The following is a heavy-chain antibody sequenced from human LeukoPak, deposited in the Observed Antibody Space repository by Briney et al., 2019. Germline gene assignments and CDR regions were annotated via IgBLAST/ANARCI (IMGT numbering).Heavy chain of an antibody. CDR2: IIPIFGTA. V-gene: IGHV1-69*01. CDR1: GGTFSSYA. CDR3: ARGVEYSSSSSFDY. D-gene: IGHD6-6*01. J-gene: IGHJ4*02. Sequence: SVKVSCKASGGTFSSYAISWVRQAPGQGLEWMGGIIPIFGTANYAQKFQGRVTITADESTSTAYMELSSLRSEDTAAYYCARGVEYSSSSSFDYWGQGTLVTVSS.